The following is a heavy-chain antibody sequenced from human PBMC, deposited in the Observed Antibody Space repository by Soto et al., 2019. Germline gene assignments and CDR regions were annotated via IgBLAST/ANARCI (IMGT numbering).Heavy chain of an antibody. CDR1: GFTFSSYG. V-gene: IGHV3-33*01. CDR2: TWYDGSNK. D-gene: IGHD3-22*01. CDR3: ARDHKEIVVAMLSYSFDY. Sequence: QVQLVESGGGVVQPGRSLRLSCAASGFTFSSYGMHWVRQAPGKGLEWVAVTWYDGSNKYYADSVKGRFTISRDNSKNALYLQMNSLRAEDTAVYYCARDHKEIVVAMLSYSFDYWGQGTLVTVSP. J-gene: IGHJ4*02.